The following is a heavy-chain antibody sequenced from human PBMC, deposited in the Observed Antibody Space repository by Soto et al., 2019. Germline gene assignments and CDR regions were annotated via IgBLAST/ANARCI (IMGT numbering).Heavy chain of an antibody. CDR2: MNPNRTNT. J-gene: IGHJ5*02. CDR3: VRGGFLSHDHVIIAPATLGFDP. Sequence: ASVKVSCKASGYTFTTYDINWVRQAPGQGLEWMEWMNPNRTNTGYAEKFQGRVTMTRDTSISTAYMELSSLRYDDTAVYYCVRGGFLSHDHVIIAPATLGFDPWGQGTLVTV. CDR1: GYTFTTYD. V-gene: IGHV1-8*01. D-gene: IGHD2-2*01.